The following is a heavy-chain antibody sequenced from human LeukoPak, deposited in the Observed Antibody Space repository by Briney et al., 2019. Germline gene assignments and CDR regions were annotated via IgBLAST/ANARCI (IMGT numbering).Heavy chain of an antibody. D-gene: IGHD2-21*02. CDR3: ARDLFCGGDCFRDY. CDR1: GFTFSTYW. CDR2: ISSSGSTI. Sequence: GGSLRLSCAASGFTFSTYWMHWVRQAPGKGLEWVSYISSSGSTIYYADSVKGRFTISRDNAKNSLYLQMNSLRAEDTAVYYCARDLFCGGDCFRDYWGQGTLVTVSS. V-gene: IGHV3-48*04. J-gene: IGHJ4*02.